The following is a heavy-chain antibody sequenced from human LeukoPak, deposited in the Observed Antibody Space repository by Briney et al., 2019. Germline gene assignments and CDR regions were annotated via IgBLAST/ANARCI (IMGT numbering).Heavy chain of an antibody. V-gene: IGHV3-30*04. CDR3: ARVRSSSTSRDNWFDP. Sequence: GGSLRLSCAASGFTFSSYAMHWVRQAPGKGLEWVAVISYDGSNKYYADSVGGRFTISRDNSKNTLYLQMNSLRAEDTAVYYCARVRSSSTSRDNWFDPWGQGTLVTVSS. J-gene: IGHJ5*02. CDR2: ISYDGSNK. D-gene: IGHD2-2*01. CDR1: GFTFSSYA.